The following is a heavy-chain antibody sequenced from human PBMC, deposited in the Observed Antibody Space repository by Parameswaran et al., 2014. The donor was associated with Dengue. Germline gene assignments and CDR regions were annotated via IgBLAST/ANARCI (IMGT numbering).Heavy chain of an antibody. J-gene: IGHJ6*02. V-gene: IGHV1-8*01. CDR2: MNPNSGNT. CDR3: AAFSGWPYYYYGMDV. Sequence: WVRQAPGQGLEWMGWMNPNSGNTGYAQKFQGRVTMTRNTSISTAYMELSSLRSEDTAVYYCAAFSGWPYYYYGMDVWGQGTTVTVSS. D-gene: IGHD6-19*01.